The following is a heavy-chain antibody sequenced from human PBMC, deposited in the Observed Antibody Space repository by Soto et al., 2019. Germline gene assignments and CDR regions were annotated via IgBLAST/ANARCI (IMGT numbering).Heavy chain of an antibody. J-gene: IGHJ4*02. V-gene: IGHV3-48*01. CDR1: GFTFSAYS. D-gene: IGHD3-10*01. Sequence: MQLVESGGGLIQPGGSLRLSCAASGFTFSAYSMNWVRQAPGKGLEWVSYISSTGVTMYYADSVKGRFTISRDNAVNSLYLQMNSLRAEDTAMYYCATFSLYQYGSGSYSWGQGTLVTVSS. CDR3: ATFSLYQYGSGSYS. CDR2: ISSTGVTM.